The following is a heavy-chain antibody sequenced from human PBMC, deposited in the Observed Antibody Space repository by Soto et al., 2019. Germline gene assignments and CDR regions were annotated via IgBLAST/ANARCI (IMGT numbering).Heavy chain of an antibody. CDR1: WDTLTGCY. J-gene: IGHJ6*02. Sequence: GASVKASCKASWDTLTGCYMHWVRQSPEQGLEWMGWINPNSGGTNYAQRFQRRVTRTRDTSISTAYMELSRLRSDDTAVYYCPRGPVHIPIFGAVISLNGMDVSRQGTTVTVS. V-gene: IGHV1-2*02. CDR3: PRGPVHIPIFGAVISLNGMDV. D-gene: IGHD3-3*01. CDR2: INPNSGGT.